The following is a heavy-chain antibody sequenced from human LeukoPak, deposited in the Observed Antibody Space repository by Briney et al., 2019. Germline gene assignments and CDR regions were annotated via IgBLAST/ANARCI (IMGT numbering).Heavy chain of an antibody. D-gene: IGHD6-13*01. CDR2: INAGNGNT. J-gene: IGHJ5*02. CDR3: AKGPGSSWYEGFWFDP. V-gene: IGHV1-3*01. Sequence: ASVKVSCKASGYTFTSYAMHWVRQAPGQRLEWMGWINAGNGNTKYSQKFQGRVTITRDTSASTAYMELSSLRSEDTAVYYCAKGPGSSWYEGFWFDPWGQGTLVTVSS. CDR1: GYTFTSYA.